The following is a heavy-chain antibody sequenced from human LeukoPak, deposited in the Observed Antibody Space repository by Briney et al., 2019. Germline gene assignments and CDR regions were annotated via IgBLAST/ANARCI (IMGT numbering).Heavy chain of an antibody. CDR1: GGTFSSYA. J-gene: IGHJ4*02. V-gene: IGHV1-69*04. D-gene: IGHD3-10*01. CDR3: ARGGDSIPTFDY. Sequence: SVKVSCKASGGTFSSYAISWVRQAPGQGLEWMGRIIPTLGIANYAQKFQGRVTITADKSTSTAYMELSSLRSEDTAVYYCARGGDSIPTFDYWGQGTLVTVSS. CDR2: IIPTLGIA.